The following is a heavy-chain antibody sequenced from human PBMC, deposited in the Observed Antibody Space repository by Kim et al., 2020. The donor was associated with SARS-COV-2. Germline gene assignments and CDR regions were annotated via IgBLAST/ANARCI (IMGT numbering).Heavy chain of an antibody. D-gene: IGHD2-8*01. CDR3: LRLLNGYFEY. CDR2: IDSSGDYI. J-gene: IGHJ4*02. V-gene: IGHV3-21*01. CDR1: GFIFNTYS. Sequence: GGSLRLSCTASGFIFNTYSMAWGRQAPGKGLEWVSSIDSSGDYIYYADSVKGRFTFSRDNAKNSLYLQMNSLRAEDTALYYCLRLLNGYFEYWGPGVPVTVSS.